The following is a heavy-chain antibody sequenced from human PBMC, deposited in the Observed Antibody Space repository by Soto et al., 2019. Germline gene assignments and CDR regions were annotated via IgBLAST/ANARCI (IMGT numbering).Heavy chain of an antibody. CDR3: AKVADIVATGVSY. V-gene: IGHV3-30*18. CDR1: GFTFSSYG. CDR2: ISYDGSNK. Sequence: QVQLVESGGGVVQPGRSLRLSCAASGFTFSSYGMHWVRQAPGKGLEWVAVISYDGSNKYYADSVKGRFTISRDNSKNTLYLQMNSLRAEDTAVYYCAKVADIVATGVSYWGQGTLVTVSS. D-gene: IGHD5-12*01. J-gene: IGHJ4*02.